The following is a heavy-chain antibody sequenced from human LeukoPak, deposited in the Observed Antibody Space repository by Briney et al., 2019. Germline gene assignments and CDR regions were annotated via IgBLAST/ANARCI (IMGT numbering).Heavy chain of an antibody. CDR1: GFTFSSYS. D-gene: IGHD5-24*01. J-gene: IGHJ4*02. CDR3: AGSVEMATIHYFDY. CDR2: ISSSSSYI. Sequence: GGSLRLSCAASGFTFSSYSMNWVRQAPGKRLEWVSSISSSSSYIYYADSVKGRFTISRDNAKNSLYLQMNSLRAEDTAVYYCAGSVEMATIHYFDYWGQGTLVTVSS. V-gene: IGHV3-21*01.